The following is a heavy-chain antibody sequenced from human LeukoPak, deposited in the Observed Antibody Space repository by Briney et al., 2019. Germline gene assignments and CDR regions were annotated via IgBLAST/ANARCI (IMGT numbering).Heavy chain of an antibody. CDR1: GGSISSYY. J-gene: IGHJ6*03. CDR3: ARERYDFWSGYYTYYYYYMDV. Sequence: PSETLSLTCTVSGGSISSYYWSWIRQPAGKGLAWIGRIYTSGSTNYNPSLKSRVTMSVETSNNQSSLKLSSVTAADTAVYYCARERYDFWSGYYTYYYYYMDVWGKGTTVTVSS. D-gene: IGHD3-3*01. CDR2: IYTSGST. V-gene: IGHV4-4*07.